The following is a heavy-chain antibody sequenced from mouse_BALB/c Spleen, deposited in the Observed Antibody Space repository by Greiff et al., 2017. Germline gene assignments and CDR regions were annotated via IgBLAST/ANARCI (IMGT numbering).Heavy chain of an antibody. D-gene: IGHD2-4*01. CDR1: GFNIKDTY. Sequence: VHVKQSGAELVKPGASVKLSCTASGFNIKDTYMHWVKQRPEQGLEWIGRIDPANGNTKYDPKFQGKATITADTSSNTAYLQLSSLTSEDTAVYYCARRDYDGAMDYWGQGTSVTVSS. J-gene: IGHJ4*01. CDR3: ARRDYDGAMDY. CDR2: IDPANGNT. V-gene: IGHV14-3*02.